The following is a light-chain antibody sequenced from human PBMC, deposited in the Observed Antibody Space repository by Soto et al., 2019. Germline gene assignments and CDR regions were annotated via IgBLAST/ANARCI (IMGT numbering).Light chain of an antibody. CDR1: QSISSH. CDR2: AAS. CDR3: QQSYSTPWT. V-gene: IGKV1-39*01. J-gene: IGKJ1*01. Sequence: DIQMTQSPSSLSASVGDRVTITCRASQSISSHLNWYQQKPGKAPKLLTYAASSLQSGVPSRFSGSGSGTDFTLTISSLQPEDFATYYCQQSYSTPWTFGQGTKVDIK.